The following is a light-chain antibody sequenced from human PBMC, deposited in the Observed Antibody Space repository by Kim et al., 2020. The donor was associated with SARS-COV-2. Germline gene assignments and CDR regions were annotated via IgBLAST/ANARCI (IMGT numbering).Light chain of an antibody. CDR1: QDIGSG. Sequence: EIVMTQSPATLSVSPGERATLSCRASQDIGSGLSWYQQKPGQAPRVLIYGASTRAAGIPAMFSGSGSGTEFTLTISSLQSDDFAIYYCQQYGYWRAFGQGTRLEIK. J-gene: IGKJ5*01. CDR2: GAS. CDR3: QQYGYWRA. V-gene: IGKV3-15*01.